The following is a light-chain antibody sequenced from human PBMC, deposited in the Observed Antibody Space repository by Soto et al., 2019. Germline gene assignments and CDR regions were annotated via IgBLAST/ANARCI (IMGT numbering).Light chain of an antibody. Sequence: AIRMTKYPSSLSASTGDRVTITCRASQGISSYLAWYQQKPGKAPKLLIYAASTLQSGVPSRFSGSGSGTDFTLTISCLQSEDFATYYCQQYYSYPLTFGGGTKVDIK. CDR3: QQYYSYPLT. J-gene: IGKJ4*01. CDR2: AAS. V-gene: IGKV1-8*01. CDR1: QGISSY.